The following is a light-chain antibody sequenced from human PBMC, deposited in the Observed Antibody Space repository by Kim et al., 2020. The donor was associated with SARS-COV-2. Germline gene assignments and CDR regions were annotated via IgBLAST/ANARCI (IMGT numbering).Light chain of an antibody. Sequence: QSVLTQPPSASGTPGQRVTISCSGSSSNIGSNTVNWYHQFPGTAPQLLIDTDDRRPSGVSDRVSCSKSGTSASLAISALRSEDEADYYCATWDDSLDVWMFGGGTQLTVL. CDR3: ATWDDSLDVWM. V-gene: IGLV1-44*01. J-gene: IGLJ3*02. CDR1: SSNIGSNT. CDR2: TDD.